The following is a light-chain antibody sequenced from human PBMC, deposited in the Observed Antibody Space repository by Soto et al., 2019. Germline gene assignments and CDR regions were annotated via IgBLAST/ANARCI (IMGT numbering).Light chain of an antibody. CDR2: GAY. CDR1: QSVTNSY. Sequence: EIVLTQSPGTLSLSPGERATLSCRASQSVTNSYLAWYQQKPGQTPRLLIYGAYRRATGIPDRFSGSGSGIDFTLTISRLEAEDFAVYYCQQYGSSPRTFGQGTKLEIK. J-gene: IGKJ2*01. V-gene: IGKV3-20*01. CDR3: QQYGSSPRT.